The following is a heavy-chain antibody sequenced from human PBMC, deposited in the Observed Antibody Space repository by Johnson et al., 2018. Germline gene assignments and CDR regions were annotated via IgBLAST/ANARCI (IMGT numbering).Heavy chain of an antibody. CDR3: AREPRGGSGYPNYYYYGMDV. CDR1: GGTFSSYA. CDR2: IIPIFDTA. J-gene: IGHJ6*02. Sequence: QVQLVQSGAAVKKPGSSVKVSCTASGGTFSSYAISWVRQAAGQGLEWMGGIIPIFDTATYAQKFQGRATSTADEATSTAYMALSSLRSEDTAVYYCAREPRGGSGYPNYYYYGMDVWGQGTTVTV. D-gene: IGHD3-3*01. V-gene: IGHV1-69*01.